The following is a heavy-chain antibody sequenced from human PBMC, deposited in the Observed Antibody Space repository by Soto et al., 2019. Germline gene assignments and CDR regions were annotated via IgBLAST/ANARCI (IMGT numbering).Heavy chain of an antibody. CDR2: INHSGST. CDR1: GGSFSGYY. CDR3: ARGRYYYGSGCYYNVGYYYYGMDV. V-gene: IGHV4-34*01. J-gene: IGHJ6*02. Sequence: SETLSLTCAVYGGSFSGYYWSWIRQPPGKGLEWIGEINHSGSTNYNPSLKSRVTISVDTSKNQFSLKLSSVTAADTAVYYCARGRYYYGSGCYYNVGYYYYGMDVRGQGTTVTVSS. D-gene: IGHD3-10*01.